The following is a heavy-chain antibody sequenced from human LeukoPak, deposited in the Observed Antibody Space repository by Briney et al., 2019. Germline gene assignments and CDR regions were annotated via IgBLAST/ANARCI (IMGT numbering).Heavy chain of an antibody. CDR1: GYSISSGYY. V-gene: IGHV4-38-2*02. CDR3: GRVDTMVLYNWFDP. D-gene: IGHD3-10*01. CDR2: IYHSGST. J-gene: IGHJ5*02. Sequence: ETPSLTCTVSGYSISSGYYWGWIRQPPGKGLEWIGSIYHSGSTYYNPSLKSRVTISVDTSKNQFSLKLSSVTAADTAVYYCGRVDTMVLYNWFDPWGQGTLVTVSS.